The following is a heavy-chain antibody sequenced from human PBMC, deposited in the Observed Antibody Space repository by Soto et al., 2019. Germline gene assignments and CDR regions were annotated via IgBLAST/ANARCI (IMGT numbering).Heavy chain of an antibody. CDR1: GGTFSSYT. Sequence: QVQLVQSGAEVKKPGSSVKVSCKASGGTFSSYTISWVRQAPGQGLEWVGRIIPILGIANYAQKFQGRVTITADKSTSTAYMELSSLRSEDTAVYYCARAASIAVAGTGDWFDPWGQGTLVTVSS. J-gene: IGHJ5*02. CDR3: ARAASIAVAGTGDWFDP. V-gene: IGHV1-69*02. CDR2: IIPILGIA. D-gene: IGHD6-19*01.